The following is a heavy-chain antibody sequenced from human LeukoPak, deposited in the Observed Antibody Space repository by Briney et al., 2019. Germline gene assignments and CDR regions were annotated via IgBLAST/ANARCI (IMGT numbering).Heavy chain of an antibody. Sequence: SEXLSLTCTVSGGSISGYYWGWVRQPAGQGLEWIGRIYTNGDTKFNPSLTSRGTMSVDTTKKKRSLTLRPVTAADTAVYYCARAAGAAGGQYFDYWGQGTLVTVSS. D-gene: IGHD6-13*01. V-gene: IGHV4-4*07. CDR2: IYTNGDT. CDR3: ARAAGAAGGQYFDY. J-gene: IGHJ4*02. CDR1: GGSISGYY.